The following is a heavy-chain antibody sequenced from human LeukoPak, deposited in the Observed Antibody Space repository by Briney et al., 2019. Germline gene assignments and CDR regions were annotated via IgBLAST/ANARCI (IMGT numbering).Heavy chain of an antibody. V-gene: IGHV3-30*03. CDR2: ISHDGSNK. Sequence: GGSLRLSCAASGFTFSNSDMHWVRQAPGEGLEWVAVISHDGSNKFYVDSVKGRFTISRDTSKNTLYMQMDSLRAEDTAVYYCASGDTTGYSGDAFNIWGQGTMVTVSS. D-gene: IGHD3-22*01. J-gene: IGHJ3*02. CDR1: GFTFSNSD. CDR3: ASGDTTGYSGDAFNI.